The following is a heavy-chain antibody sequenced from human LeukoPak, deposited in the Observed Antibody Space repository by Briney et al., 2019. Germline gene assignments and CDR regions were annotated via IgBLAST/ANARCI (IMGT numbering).Heavy chain of an antibody. CDR2: IYYSGST. Sequence: PSETLSLTCTVSGGSISSSSYYWSWIRQPPGKGLEWIGYIYYSGSTNYNPSLKSRVTISVDTSKNQFSLKLSSVTAADTAVYYCARVVGGDWFDPWGQGTLVTVSS. CDR1: GGSISSSSYY. J-gene: IGHJ5*02. V-gene: IGHV4-61*01. CDR3: ARVVGGDWFDP. D-gene: IGHD2-21*01.